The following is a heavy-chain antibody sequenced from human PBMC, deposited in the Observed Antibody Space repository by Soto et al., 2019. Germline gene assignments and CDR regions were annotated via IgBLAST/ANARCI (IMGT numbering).Heavy chain of an antibody. J-gene: IGHJ4*02. CDR2: ISSSSSYI. CDR1: GFTFSSYS. Sequence: GGSLRLSCAASGFTFSSYSMNWVRQAPGKGLEWVSSISSSSSYIYYADSVKGRFTISRDNAKNSLYLQMNSLRAEDTAVYYCARAKNGYCSGGSCLEPFDYWGQGTLVTVSS. D-gene: IGHD2-15*01. V-gene: IGHV3-21*01. CDR3: ARAKNGYCSGGSCLEPFDY.